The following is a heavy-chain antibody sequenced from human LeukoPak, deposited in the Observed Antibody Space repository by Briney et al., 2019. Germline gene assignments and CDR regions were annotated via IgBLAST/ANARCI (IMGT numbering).Heavy chain of an antibody. CDR1: GGSISSGEYY. CDR3: AAGVGLGWFDP. J-gene: IGHJ5*02. D-gene: IGHD3-3*01. Sequence: PSETLSLTCTVSGGSISSGEYYWSWIRQPPGKGLEWIGYIYYSGSTYYNPSLKSRVTISVDTSKNQFSLKLSSVTAADTAVYYCAAGVGLGWFDPWGQGTLVTVSS. CDR2: IYYSGST. V-gene: IGHV4-30-4*01.